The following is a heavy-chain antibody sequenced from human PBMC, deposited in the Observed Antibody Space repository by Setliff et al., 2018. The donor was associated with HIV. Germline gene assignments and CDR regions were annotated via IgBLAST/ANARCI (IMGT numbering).Heavy chain of an antibody. D-gene: IGHD5-12*01. CDR1: GGSISSGGYS. V-gene: IGHV4-30-2*01. CDR3: ARGKSGSYDAYDM. Sequence: SETLSLTCAVSGGSISSGGYSWTWIRQPPGKGLEWIAYIFHSGRIYYNPTLKSRVTISVDTSKNQFSLELGSVTAADTAVYYCARGKSGSYDAYDMWGQGTMVTVSS. CDR2: IFHSGRI. J-gene: IGHJ3*02.